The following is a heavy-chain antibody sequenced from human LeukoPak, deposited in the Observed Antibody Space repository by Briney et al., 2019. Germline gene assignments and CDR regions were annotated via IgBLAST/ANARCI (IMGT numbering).Heavy chain of an antibody. CDR3: VRDGLVSIGYYNFDY. CDR1: GFTFRKFD. J-gene: IGHJ4*02. Sequence: GGSLTLSCAASGFTFRKFDMHWVRQAPGKGLEWVAVISYDGSGKFYADSVKGRLTISRDNSKNTLHLQMDSLRAEDTAVYYCVRDGLVSIGYYNFDYWGQGTLVTVSS. CDR2: ISYDGSGK. D-gene: IGHD3-22*01. V-gene: IGHV3-30-3*01.